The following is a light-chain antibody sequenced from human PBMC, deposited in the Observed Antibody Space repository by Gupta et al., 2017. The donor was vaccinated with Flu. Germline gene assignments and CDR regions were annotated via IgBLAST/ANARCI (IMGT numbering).Light chain of an antibody. CDR3: LQNGKPPYT. Sequence: RASLSCMASQSVRSNKLSLDRQKPGQGPILLILGSSNRATGIPDRFSGSGSGTDFTLTISRLEPEDSAVYYCLQNGKPPYTFGQGTKVEI. CDR2: GSS. J-gene: IGKJ1*01. CDR1: QSVRSNK. V-gene: IGKV3-20*01.